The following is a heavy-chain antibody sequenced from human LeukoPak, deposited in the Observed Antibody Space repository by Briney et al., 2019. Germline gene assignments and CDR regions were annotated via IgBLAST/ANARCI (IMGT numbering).Heavy chain of an antibody. J-gene: IGHJ4*02. V-gene: IGHV3-21*01. Sequence: GGSLRLSCAASGFTSSSYSMNLVRQAPGKGLEWVSSISSSSSYIYYADSVKGRFTISRDNAKNSLYLQMNSLRAEDTAVYYCARGTYYYDSSGSVWGQGTLVTVSS. D-gene: IGHD3-22*01. CDR3: ARGTYYYDSSGSV. CDR1: GFTSSSYS. CDR2: ISSSSSYI.